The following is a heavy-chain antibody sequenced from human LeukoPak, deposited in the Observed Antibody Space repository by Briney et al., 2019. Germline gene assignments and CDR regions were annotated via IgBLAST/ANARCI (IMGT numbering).Heavy chain of an antibody. D-gene: IGHD3-22*01. J-gene: IGHJ4*02. Sequence: GGSLRLSCAASGFTFSSYEMNWVRQAPGKGLEWVSYISSFSSTIYYADSVMGRFTISRDNSKNTLYLQMNSLRAEDTAVYYCAKGAHSSGYYHVDYWGQGTLVTVSS. CDR2: ISSFSSTI. V-gene: IGHV3-48*01. CDR3: AKGAHSSGYYHVDY. CDR1: GFTFSSYE.